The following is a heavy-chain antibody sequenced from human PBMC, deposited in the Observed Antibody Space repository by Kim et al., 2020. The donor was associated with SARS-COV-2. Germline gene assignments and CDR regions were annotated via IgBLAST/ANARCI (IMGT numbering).Heavy chain of an antibody. V-gene: IGHV3-48*03. D-gene: IGHD3-3*01. CDR3: ARDGSTIFGVVTTFDY. Sequence: SVKGRFTISRDNAKNSLYLQMNSLRAEDTAVYYCARDGSTIFGVVTTFDYWGQGTLVTVSS. J-gene: IGHJ4*02.